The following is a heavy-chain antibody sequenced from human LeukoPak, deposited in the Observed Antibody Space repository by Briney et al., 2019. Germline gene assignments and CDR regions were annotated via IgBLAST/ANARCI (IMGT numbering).Heavy chain of an antibody. V-gene: IGHV3-74*01. CDR3: ARDGILGAFDI. Sequence: PGGSLRLSCAASGFTFSSYWMHWVRHAPGKGLAWVSRINSDGSSTSYADSVKGRFTISRDNAKNTLYLQMNSLRAEDTAVYYCARDGILGAFDIWGQGTMVTVSS. CDR1: GFTFSSYW. D-gene: IGHD1-1*01. J-gene: IGHJ3*02. CDR2: INSDGSST.